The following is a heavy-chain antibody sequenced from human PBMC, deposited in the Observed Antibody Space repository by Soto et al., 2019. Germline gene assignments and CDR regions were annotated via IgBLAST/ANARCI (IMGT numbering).Heavy chain of an antibody. CDR3: AREACSSTSCYAVNYYYYYMDV. D-gene: IGHD2-2*01. CDR1: GFTFSDYY. J-gene: IGHJ6*03. Sequence: QVQLVESGGGLVQPGGSLRLSCAASGFTFSDYYMSWIRQAPGKGLEWVSYISSSGSTIYYADSVKGRFTISRDNAKNSLYLQMNSLRAEDTAVYYCAREACSSTSCYAVNYYYYYMDVWGKGTTVTVSS. V-gene: IGHV3-11*01. CDR2: ISSSGSTI.